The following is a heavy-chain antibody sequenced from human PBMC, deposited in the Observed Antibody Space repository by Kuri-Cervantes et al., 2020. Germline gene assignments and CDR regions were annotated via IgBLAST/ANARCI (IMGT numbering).Heavy chain of an antibody. Sequence: GSLRLSCAVYGGSFSGYYWSWIRQPPGKGLEWIGEINHSGSTNYNPSLKSRVTISVDTPKNQFSLKLSSVTAADTAVYYCARSIVVVITAINAFDIWGRGTMVTVSS. CDR2: INHSGST. D-gene: IGHD2-15*01. J-gene: IGHJ3*02. CDR3: ARSIVVVITAINAFDI. V-gene: IGHV4-34*01. CDR1: GGSFSGYY.